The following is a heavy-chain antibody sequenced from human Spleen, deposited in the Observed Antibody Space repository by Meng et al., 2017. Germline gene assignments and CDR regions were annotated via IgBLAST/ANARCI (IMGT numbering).Heavy chain of an antibody. D-gene: IGHD2/OR15-2a*01. Sequence: QVHLREWGAGLLKPSETLSLTCAVYGGSFSGYYWSWIRQPPGKGLEWIGEINHSGSTNYNPSLKSRVTISVDTSKNQFSLKLSSVTAADTAVYYCARGRISTYWYFDLWGRGTLVTVSS. J-gene: IGHJ2*01. V-gene: IGHV4-34*01. CDR1: GGSFSGYY. CDR3: ARGRISTYWYFDL. CDR2: INHSGST.